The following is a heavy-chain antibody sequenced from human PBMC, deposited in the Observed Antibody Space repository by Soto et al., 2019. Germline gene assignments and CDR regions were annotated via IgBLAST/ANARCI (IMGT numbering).Heavy chain of an antibody. CDR1: GVTFTSYG. Sequence: QVQLVESGGGVVQPGRSLRISCAASGVTFTSYGMHWVRQAPGKGLEWVAVISYDGSNKYYADSVKGRFTISRDNSKNTLYLQMNSLRAEDTAVYYCARTMSNYFDYWGQGTLVTVSS. V-gene: IGHV3-30*03. J-gene: IGHJ4*02. CDR3: ARTMSNYFDY. D-gene: IGHD3-3*01. CDR2: ISYDGSNK.